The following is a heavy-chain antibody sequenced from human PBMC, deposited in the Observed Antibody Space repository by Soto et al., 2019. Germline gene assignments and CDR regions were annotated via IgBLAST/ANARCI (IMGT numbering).Heavy chain of an antibody. V-gene: IGHV3-7*01. CDR1: GFTFSSYW. CDR3: ARDRVYGSGSYHYYYYYGMDV. CDR2: IKQDGSEK. J-gene: IGHJ6*02. D-gene: IGHD3-10*01. Sequence: VQLVESGGGLVQPGGSLRLSCAASGFTFSSYWMSWVRQAPGKGLEWVANIKQDGSEKYYVDSVKGRFTISRDNAKNSRYLQMNSLRAEDTAVYYCARDRVYGSGSYHYYYYYGMDVWGQGTTVTVSS.